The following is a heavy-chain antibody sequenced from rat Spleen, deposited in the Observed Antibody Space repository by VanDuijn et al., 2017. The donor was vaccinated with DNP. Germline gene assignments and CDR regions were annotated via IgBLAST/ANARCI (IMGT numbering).Heavy chain of an antibody. D-gene: IGHD1-9*01. V-gene: IGHV5S10*01. Sequence: EVQLVESGGDLVQPGRSLKLSCAASGFTFSDYNMAWVRQAPKKGLEWVATIIYDGSRTYYRDSVKGRFTISRDNAKSTLYLQMDSLRSEDTATYYCATHGILRIYLRHFDYWGQGVMVTVSS. J-gene: IGHJ2*01. CDR1: GFTFSDYN. CDR3: ATHGILRIYLRHFDY. CDR2: IIYDGSRT.